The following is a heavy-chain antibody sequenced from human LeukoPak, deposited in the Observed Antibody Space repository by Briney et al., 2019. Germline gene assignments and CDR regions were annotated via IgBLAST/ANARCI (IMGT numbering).Heavy chain of an antibody. CDR3: ARGLRGGYCSSTSCYFFWFDP. CDR2: MNPNSGNT. CDR1: GYTFTSYD. V-gene: IGHV1-8*01. D-gene: IGHD2-2*01. Sequence: GASVKVSFKASGYTFTSYDINWVRQATGQGLEWMGWMNPNSGNTGYAQKFQGRVTITRNTSISTAYMELSSLRSEDTAVYYCARGLRGGYCSSTSCYFFWFDPWGQGTLVTVSS. J-gene: IGHJ5*02.